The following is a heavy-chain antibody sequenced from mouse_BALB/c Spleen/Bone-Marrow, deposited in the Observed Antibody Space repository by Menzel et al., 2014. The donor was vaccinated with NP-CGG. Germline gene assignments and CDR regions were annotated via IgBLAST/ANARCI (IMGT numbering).Heavy chain of an antibody. D-gene: IGHD2-10*02. J-gene: IGHJ2*02. CDR2: IYPGDGDT. V-gene: IGHV1-80*01. CDR1: GYVFSSYW. Sequence: VQVVESGAELVRPGSSVKISCKASGYVFSSYWMNWVKQRPGQGLEWIGQIYPGDGDTNYNGKFKGKATLTADKSSSTAYMQLSSLTAEDSAVYFCARKYGDYWSQGRSCTV. CDR3: ARKYGDY.